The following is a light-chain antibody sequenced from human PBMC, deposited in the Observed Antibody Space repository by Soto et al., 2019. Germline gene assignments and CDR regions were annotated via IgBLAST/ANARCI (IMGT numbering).Light chain of an antibody. CDR1: QNIDRW. J-gene: IGKJ1*01. Sequence: DIQMTQSPSTLSASVGDRVTITCRASQNIDRWLAWYQQKPGKAPNLLIYGASNLESGVPSRFSGSGSGTEFNLTISSLRPDDFATYYCQHYNSYPWTFGQGTNVEIK. CDR2: GAS. CDR3: QHYNSYPWT. V-gene: IGKV1-5*03.